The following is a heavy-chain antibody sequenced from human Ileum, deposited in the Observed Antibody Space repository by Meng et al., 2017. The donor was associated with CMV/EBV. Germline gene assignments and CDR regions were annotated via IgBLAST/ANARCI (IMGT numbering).Heavy chain of an antibody. CDR1: GYNFRDFW. V-gene: IGHV1-2*06. Sequence: QEQLVQSGAEVKKPWASVKVSCRASGYNFRDFWIHWVRQAHGQGLEWMGRVNPNNGATNYAREFHDRVTLTTDASITTAYMELSGLRSDDTAVYYCSLLTMVRGVNPDWGQGTLVTVSS. CDR2: VNPNNGAT. J-gene: IGHJ4*02. D-gene: IGHD3-10*01. CDR3: SLLTMVRGVNPD.